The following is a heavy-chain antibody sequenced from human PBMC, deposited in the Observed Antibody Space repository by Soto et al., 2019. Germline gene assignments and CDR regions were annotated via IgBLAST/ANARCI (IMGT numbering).Heavy chain of an antibody. D-gene: IGHD6-6*01. CDR2: IYYSGST. CDR1: GGSISSSSWY. V-gene: IGHV4-39*01. Sequence: QLQLQESGPGLVKPSETLSLTCTVSGGSISSSSWYWGWIRQPPGKGLEWIGSIYYSGSTYYNPPLKSRVTMSVDTSKIKFSLKLSSATAADTAVYYCARQEYSSSSGGAYYFYYWGQGTLVIVAS. CDR3: ARQEYSSSSGGAYYFYY. J-gene: IGHJ4*02.